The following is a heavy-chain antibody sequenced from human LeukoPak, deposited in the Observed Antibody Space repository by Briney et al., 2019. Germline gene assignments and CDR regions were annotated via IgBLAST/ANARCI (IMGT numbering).Heavy chain of an antibody. CDR3: AGRGTGTTLAFDY. V-gene: IGHV3-23*01. CDR1: GFTFSSYA. Sequence: GGSLRLSCAASGFTFSSYAMSWVRQAPGKGLEWVSAISGSGGSTYYADSVKGRFTISRDNSKNTLYLQMNSLKASDTAIYYCAGRGTGTTLAFDYWGQGTLVTVSS. D-gene: IGHD1-1*01. CDR2: ISGSGGST. J-gene: IGHJ4*02.